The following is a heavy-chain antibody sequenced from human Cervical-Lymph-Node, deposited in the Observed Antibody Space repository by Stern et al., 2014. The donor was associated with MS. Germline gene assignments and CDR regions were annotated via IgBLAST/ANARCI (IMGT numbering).Heavy chain of an antibody. J-gene: IGHJ5*02. CDR2: ILPVFGTP. V-gene: IGHV1-69*01. CDR3: ALSSETSDRWYSLGYDL. Sequence: VQLVQTGAEVTKPGSSVNVSCKASGGTFSKFPGSWVRQAPGQGLEWMVGILPVFGTPTYAQEFRGRVTITADVSTSTVYMELSSLRSDDTAVYYCALSSETSDRWYSLGYDLWGQGTLVTVSS. CDR1: GGTFSKFP. D-gene: IGHD6-13*01.